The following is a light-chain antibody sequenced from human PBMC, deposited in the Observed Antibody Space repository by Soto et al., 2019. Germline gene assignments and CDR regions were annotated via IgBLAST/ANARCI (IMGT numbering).Light chain of an antibody. CDR2: GAS. Sequence: EIVLTQSPGTLSLSPGERATLSCRASQSVSSSYLAWYQQKPGQAPRLLIYGASSRATGIPDRFSGSGSGTDFNITISRLEPEDFAVYYCQQYGISPWTFGQGTKVEIK. CDR3: QQYGISPWT. V-gene: IGKV3-20*01. CDR1: QSVSSSY. J-gene: IGKJ1*01.